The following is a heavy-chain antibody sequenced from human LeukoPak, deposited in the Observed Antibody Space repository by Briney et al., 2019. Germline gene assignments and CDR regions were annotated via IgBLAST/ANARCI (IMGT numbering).Heavy chain of an antibody. CDR3: ARESSYYYDSSGYYEGGDAFDI. CDR2: ISSSSRYI. D-gene: IGHD3-22*01. J-gene: IGHJ3*02. V-gene: IGHV3-21*01. CDR1: GFTFSSYS. Sequence: GGSLRLSCAASGFTFSSYSMHWVRQAPGKGLEWVSSISSSSRYIYYADSVKGRFTISRDNAKNSLYLQMNSLRAEDTAVYYCARESSYYYDSSGYYEGGDAFDIWGQGTMVTVAS.